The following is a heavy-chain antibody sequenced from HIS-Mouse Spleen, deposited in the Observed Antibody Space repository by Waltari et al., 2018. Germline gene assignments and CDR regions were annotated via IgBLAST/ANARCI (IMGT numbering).Heavy chain of an antibody. D-gene: IGHD4-4*01. J-gene: IGHJ5*02. CDR2: ISYDGSNK. CDR1: GFTFCSYG. V-gene: IGHV3-30*18. Sequence: QVHLVEAGGGVVQPGRSLRRSCAASGFTFCSYGTHRCRQAPGKGLEWVAVISYDGSNKYYADSVKGRFTISRDNSKNTLYLQMNSLRAEDTAVYYCAKATVTYNWFDPWGQGTLVTVSS. CDR3: AKATVTYNWFDP.